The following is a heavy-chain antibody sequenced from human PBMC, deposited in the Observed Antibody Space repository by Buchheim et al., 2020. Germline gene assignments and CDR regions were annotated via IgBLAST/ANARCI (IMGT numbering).Heavy chain of an antibody. CDR1: GFTFSTYG. J-gene: IGHJ4*02. V-gene: IGHV3-23*01. CDR3: AKDLGSGWYGGFDY. D-gene: IGHD6-19*01. Sequence: EVQLLESGGGLVQPGGSLRLSCAASGFTFSTYGMSWVRQAPGKGLEWVTAISGSGGSTFYADSVKGRFTISRDSSKNTLYVQMNSLRAEDTAVYYCAKDLGSGWYGGFDYWGPGTL. CDR2: ISGSGGST.